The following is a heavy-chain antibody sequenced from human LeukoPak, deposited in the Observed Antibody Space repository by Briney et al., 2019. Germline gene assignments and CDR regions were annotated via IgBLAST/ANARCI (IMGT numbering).Heavy chain of an antibody. D-gene: IGHD3-22*01. V-gene: IGHV7-4-1*02. CDR1: GYTFTNYG. CDR3: ARGGFESRWACDI. CDR2: INTNTGNP. Sequence: ASVKVSCKASGYTFTNYGINWVRQAPGQGLEWMGWINTNTGNPTYAQGFTGQFVFSLDTSVSTTYLQISSLKAEDTAVYYCARGGFESRWACDIWGQGTMVTVSS. J-gene: IGHJ3*02.